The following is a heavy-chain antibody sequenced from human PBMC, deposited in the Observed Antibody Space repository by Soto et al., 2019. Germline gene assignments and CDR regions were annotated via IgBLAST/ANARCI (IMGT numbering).Heavy chain of an antibody. D-gene: IGHD3-10*01. J-gene: IGHJ6*02. V-gene: IGHV5-51*01. Sequence: GESLKISCKGSGYSFTSYWIAWVRQMPGKGLEWMGIIYPGDSDARCSPSFQGQVTISADKSINTAYLQWSSLKASDTAMYYCARPRSGSYRLDYYGMDVWGQGTTVTVSS. CDR3: ARPRSGSYRLDYYGMDV. CDR1: GYSFTSYW. CDR2: IYPGDSDA.